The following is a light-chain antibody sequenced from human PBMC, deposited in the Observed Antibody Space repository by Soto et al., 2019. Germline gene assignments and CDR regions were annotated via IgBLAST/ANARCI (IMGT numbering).Light chain of an antibody. CDR2: GNS. CDR3: QSYDSSLSGSV. Sequence: QSVLTQPPSVSGAPGQRVTISCTGSSSNIGAGYDVHWYQHLPGTAPKLLIYGNSNRPSGVPDRFSGSKSGTSASLAITGLQAEDEADYYRQSYDSSLSGSVFGGGTQLTVL. V-gene: IGLV1-40*01. J-gene: IGLJ7*01. CDR1: SSNIGAGYD.